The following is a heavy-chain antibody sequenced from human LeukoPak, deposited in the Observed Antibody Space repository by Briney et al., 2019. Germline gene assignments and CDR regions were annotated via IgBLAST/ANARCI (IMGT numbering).Heavy chain of an antibody. CDR3: ARVHIAVAGAFDY. Sequence: GGSLRLSCAASGFTFSSYSMNWVRQAPGKGLEWVSSISSSSSYIYYADSVKGRSTISRDNAKNSLYLQMNSLRAEDTAVYYCARVHIAVAGAFDYWGQGTLVTVSS. CDR2: ISSSSSYI. CDR1: GFTFSSYS. J-gene: IGHJ4*02. D-gene: IGHD6-19*01. V-gene: IGHV3-21*01.